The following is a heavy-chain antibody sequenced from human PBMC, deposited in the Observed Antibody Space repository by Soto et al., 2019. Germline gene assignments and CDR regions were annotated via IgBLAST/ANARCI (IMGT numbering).Heavy chain of an antibody. J-gene: IGHJ6*02. CDR1: GYTFTGYY. Sequence: ASVKVACKASGYTFTGYYMDLVLNAPGQGLEWMGSINPNSGGTNYAQKFQGRVTMTRDTSISTAYMDLSSLRSDDTAVYYCARGHDPWSGSLYYGLDVWGQGTTVTVSS. V-gene: IGHV1-2*02. CDR2: INPNSGGT. CDR3: ARGHDPWSGSLYYGLDV. D-gene: IGHD3-3*01.